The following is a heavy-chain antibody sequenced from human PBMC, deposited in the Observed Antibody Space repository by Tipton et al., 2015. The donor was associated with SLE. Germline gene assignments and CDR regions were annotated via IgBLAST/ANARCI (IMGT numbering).Heavy chain of an antibody. V-gene: IGHV3-33*08. J-gene: IGHJ4*02. D-gene: IGHD3-3*01. CDR1: GGSISSGGYY. Sequence: LSLTCTVSGGSISSGGYYWSWIRQAPGKGLEWVAVIWYDGSNKYYADSVKGRFTISRDNSKNTLYLQMNSLRAEDTAVYYCAREDTIFAVVTDWGQGTLVTVSS. CDR3: AREDTIFAVVTD. CDR2: IWYDGSNK.